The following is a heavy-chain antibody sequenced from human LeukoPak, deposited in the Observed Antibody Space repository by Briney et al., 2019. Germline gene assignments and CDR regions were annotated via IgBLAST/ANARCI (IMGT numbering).Heavy chain of an antibody. CDR1: GFTFKDYG. J-gene: IGHJ6*02. CDR3: AKHMTATNTYSFFGLDV. V-gene: IGHV3-9*01. Sequence: PGRSLRLSCAATGFTFKDYGMHWVRQPPGKGLEWVSSINWNGGGTDYADSVKGRFTISRDNAKNSLYLQLSSLRPEDTALYYWAKHMTATNTYSFFGLDVWGQGTTVTVSS. D-gene: IGHD1-26*01. CDR2: INWNGGGT.